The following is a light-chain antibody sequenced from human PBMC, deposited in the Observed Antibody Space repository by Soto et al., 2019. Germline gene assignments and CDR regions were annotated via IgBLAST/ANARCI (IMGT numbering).Light chain of an antibody. V-gene: IGLV2-23*01. CDR3: CSYPFTSTLI. CDR2: EDN. Sequence: QSALTQPASLSGSPGQSITISCTGTSSDIKNHYVVSWYQQHPGKAPKLIIYEDNKRPSGISNRFSASKSGNMASLTISGLQAEDEADYHCCSYPFTSTLIFGGGTKLTVL. J-gene: IGLJ2*01. CDR1: SSDIKNHYV.